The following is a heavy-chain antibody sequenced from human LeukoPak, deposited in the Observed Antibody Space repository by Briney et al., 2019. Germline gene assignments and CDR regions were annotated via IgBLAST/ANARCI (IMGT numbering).Heavy chain of an antibody. Sequence: TGGSLRLSCVAPGFTFSTYALSWVRQAPGKGLEWVSGVSGSDGTTYYADSVKGRFTISRDNSKNTLYLQMHSLRAEDTAVYYCAKAEFRGFTLYYFHYWGQGTLVTVSS. D-gene: IGHD3-10*01. CDR2: VSGSDGTT. CDR1: GFTFSTYA. CDR3: AKAEFRGFTLYYFHY. J-gene: IGHJ4*02. V-gene: IGHV3-23*01.